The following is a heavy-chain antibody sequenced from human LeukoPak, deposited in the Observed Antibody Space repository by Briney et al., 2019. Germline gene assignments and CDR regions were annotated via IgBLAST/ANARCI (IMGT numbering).Heavy chain of an antibody. CDR2: MNPTTGNT. D-gene: IGHD2-8*01. Sequence: ASVKVSCKASEYTFTSYDINWVRQAPGQGLEWMGWMNPTTGNTGYAQKFQGRVTMTRDTSKNTAYMELRSLGSEDTAVYYCARDGYCTNGVCYSWFDPWGQGTLVTVSS. CDR1: EYTFTSYD. CDR3: ARDGYCTNGVCYSWFDP. V-gene: IGHV1-8*01. J-gene: IGHJ5*02.